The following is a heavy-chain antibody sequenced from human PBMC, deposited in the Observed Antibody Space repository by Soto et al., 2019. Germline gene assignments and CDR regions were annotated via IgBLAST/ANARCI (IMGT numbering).Heavy chain of an antibody. CDR2: ISAYNGNT. V-gene: IGHV1-18*01. CDR3: ARDGGYYDILTGSRNWFDP. D-gene: IGHD3-9*01. J-gene: IGHJ5*02. Sequence: ASVKVSCKASGYTFTSYGISWVRQAPGQGLEWMGWISAYNGNTNYAQKLQGRVTMTTDTSTSTAYMELRSLRSDDTAVYYCARDGGYYDILTGSRNWFDPWGQGTLVTVSS. CDR1: GYTFTSYG.